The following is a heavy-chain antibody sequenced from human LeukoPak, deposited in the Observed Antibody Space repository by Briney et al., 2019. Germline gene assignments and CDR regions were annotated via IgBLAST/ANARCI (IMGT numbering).Heavy chain of an antibody. D-gene: IGHD2-15*01. CDR2: ISGSGGST. V-gene: IGHV3-23*01. CDR1: GGSISSGGYY. Sequence: QPSETLSLTCTVSGGSISSGGYYWSWVRQAPGKGLEWVSAISGSGGSTYYADSVKGRFTISRDNSKDTLYLQMNSLRAEDTAVYYCAKVDSTDYWGQGTLVTVSS. J-gene: IGHJ4*02. CDR3: AKVDSTDY.